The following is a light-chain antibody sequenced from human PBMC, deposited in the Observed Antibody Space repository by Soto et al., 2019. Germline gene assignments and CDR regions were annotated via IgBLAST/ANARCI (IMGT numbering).Light chain of an antibody. J-gene: IGLJ1*01. CDR2: DVN. V-gene: IGLV2-14*01. Sequence: QSALTQPASVSGSLGQSITISCTGTSSDVGAYNFVSWYQQHPGKAPKLMIYDVNNRPSGVSNRFSGSKSANTASLTISGLQADDEADYYCSSYTSMNTLYVFGTGTKLTVL. CDR1: SSDVGAYNF. CDR3: SSYTSMNTLYV.